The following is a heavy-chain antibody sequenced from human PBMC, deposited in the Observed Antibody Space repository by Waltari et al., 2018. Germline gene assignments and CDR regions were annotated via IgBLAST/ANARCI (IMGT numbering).Heavy chain of an antibody. V-gene: IGHV3-74*01. CDR1: GFTLSNDW. CDR3: VRVDNNGLEPFDY. D-gene: IGHD1-1*01. CDR2: MNGYGGRI. Sequence: EVQLVESGGDLVQPGGSLRLSCAASGFTLSNDWIHWVRQAPGKGFVVVSCMNGYGGRITYADSVKGRFTLSRDNAKSTVYLQMSSLRAEDTALYYCVRVDNNGLEPFDYWGQGTLVTVSS. J-gene: IGHJ4*02.